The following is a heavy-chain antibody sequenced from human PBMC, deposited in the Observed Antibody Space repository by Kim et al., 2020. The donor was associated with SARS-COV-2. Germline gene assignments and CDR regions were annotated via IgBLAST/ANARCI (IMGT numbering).Heavy chain of an antibody. J-gene: IGHJ4*02. CDR2: IKEDGSEK. CDR3: ARQGPGSAWLPFDY. D-gene: IGHD6-19*01. V-gene: IGHV3-7*01. Sequence: GGSLRLSCVGSGFTFSNCYMTWVRQAPGKGLEWVANIKEDGSEKSYVDSVKGRFTISRDNARNSLYLEMNSLRAEDTAVYYCARQGPGSAWLPFDYWGQGTLVTVSS. CDR1: GFTFSNCY.